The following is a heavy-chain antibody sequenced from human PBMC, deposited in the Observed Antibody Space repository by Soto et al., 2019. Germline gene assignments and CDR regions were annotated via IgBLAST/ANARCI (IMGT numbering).Heavy chain of an antibody. CDR3: ARDRPQVGGYWYFDL. CDR1: GGTFSSYA. J-gene: IGHJ2*01. V-gene: IGHV1-69*04. CDR2: IIPILGIA. Sequence: ASVKVSCKASGGTFSSYAISWVRQAPGQGLEWMGRIIPILGIANYAQKFQGRVTITADKSTSTAYMELSSLRSEDTAVYYCARDRPQVGGYWYFDLWGRGTLVTVSS. D-gene: IGHD3-10*01.